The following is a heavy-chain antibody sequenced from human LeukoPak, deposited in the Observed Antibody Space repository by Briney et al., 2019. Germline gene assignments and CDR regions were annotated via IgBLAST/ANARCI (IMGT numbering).Heavy chain of an antibody. CDR1: GGTFSSYA. D-gene: IGHD3-16*01. J-gene: IGHJ4*02. CDR2: IIPIFGTA. Sequence: ASVKVSRKASGGTFSSYAISWVRQAPGQGLEWMGGIIPIFGTANYAQKFQGRVTITADESTSTAYMELSSLRSEDTAVYYCARSGGGGNFDYWSQGTLVTVSS. V-gene: IGHV1-69*13. CDR3: ARSGGGGNFDY.